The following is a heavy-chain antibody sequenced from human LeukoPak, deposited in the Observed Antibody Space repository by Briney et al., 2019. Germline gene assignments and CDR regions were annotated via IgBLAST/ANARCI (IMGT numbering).Heavy chain of an antibody. D-gene: IGHD5-12*01. CDR2: ISNSGST. CDR1: GGSISSYY. J-gene: IGHJ6*03. V-gene: IGHV4-59*01. Sequence: PSETLSLTCTVSGGSISSYYWSWIRQAPGKGLEWIGYISNSGSTNYNPSLKSRVTISVDTSKNQVSLKLSSVTAADTAVYYCASLRGYGQYYMDVWGKGTTVTVSS. CDR3: ASLRGYGQYYMDV.